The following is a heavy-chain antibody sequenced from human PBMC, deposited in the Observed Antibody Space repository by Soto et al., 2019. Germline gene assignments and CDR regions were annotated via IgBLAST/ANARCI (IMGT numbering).Heavy chain of an antibody. Sequence: EVQLVESGGGLVQPGGSLTLSCIASGFTFTTYCMHWVRQAPGKGLEYLSAISNDAVHTYYAESVKDRFTISRDNSKDTLYLHMGSLRPEDMAVYSGARGHLPWDYHSYGMDVWGQGTTVTVSS. CDR3: ARGHLPWDYHSYGMDV. CDR1: GFTFTTYC. D-gene: IGHD7-27*01. J-gene: IGHJ6*02. CDR2: ISNDAVHT. V-gene: IGHV3-64*07.